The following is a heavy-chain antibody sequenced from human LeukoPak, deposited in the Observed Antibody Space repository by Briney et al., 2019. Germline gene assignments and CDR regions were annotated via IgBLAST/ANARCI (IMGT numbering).Heavy chain of an antibody. CDR2: IYTSGST. CDR1: GGSISSGSYY. Sequence: KSSETLSLTCTVSGGSISSGSYYWSWIRQPAGKGLEWIGRIYTSGSTNYNPSLKSRVTISVDTSKNQFSLKLSSVTAADTAVYHCAREHFGGYRQTWYFDLWGRGTLVTVSS. V-gene: IGHV4-61*02. CDR3: AREHFGGYRQTWYFDL. D-gene: IGHD3-10*01. J-gene: IGHJ2*01.